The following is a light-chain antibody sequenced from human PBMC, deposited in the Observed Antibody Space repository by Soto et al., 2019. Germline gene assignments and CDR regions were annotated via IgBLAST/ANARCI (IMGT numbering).Light chain of an antibody. J-gene: IGKJ5*01. V-gene: IGKV4-1*01. CDR1: QSVLYSSDNKNY. CDR2: WAS. CDR3: QQYYNSPIT. Sequence: DIVMTQSPDSLAVSLGERATINCKSSQSVLYSSDNKNYLAWYQQKQGQPPKLLIYWASIRESGVPDRFSGSGSGTDFTLTISSLQAEDVAVYYCQQYYNSPITFGQGTRLEIK.